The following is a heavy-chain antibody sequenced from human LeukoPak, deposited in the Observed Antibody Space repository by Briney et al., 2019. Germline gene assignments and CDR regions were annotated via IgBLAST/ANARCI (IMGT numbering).Heavy chain of an antibody. CDR3: ARPYRNYYGDAWYFDL. V-gene: IGHV4-39*01. D-gene: IGHD3-10*01. J-gene: IGHJ2*01. Sequence: SETLSLTCTVSGGSISSSSYYWGWIRQPPGKGLEWIGSIYYSGSTYYNPSLKSRVTISVDMSKNQFSLKLSSVTAADTAVYYCARPYRNYYGDAWYFDLWGRGTLVTVSS. CDR1: GGSISSSSYY. CDR2: IYYSGST.